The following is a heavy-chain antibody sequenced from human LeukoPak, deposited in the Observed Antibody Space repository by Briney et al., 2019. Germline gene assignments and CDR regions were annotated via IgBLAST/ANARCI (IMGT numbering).Heavy chain of an antibody. V-gene: IGHV4-39*07. D-gene: IGHD6-19*01. CDR2: IYYSGST. CDR1: GGSISSSSYY. J-gene: IGHJ4*02. Sequence: TSETLSLTCTVSGGSISSSSYYWGWIRQPPGKGLEWIGSIYYSGSTYYNPSLKSRVTISVDTSKNQFSLKLSSVTAADTAVYYCAREGGGIAVAGIFKRDYFDYWGQGTLVTVSS. CDR3: AREGGGIAVAGIFKRDYFDY.